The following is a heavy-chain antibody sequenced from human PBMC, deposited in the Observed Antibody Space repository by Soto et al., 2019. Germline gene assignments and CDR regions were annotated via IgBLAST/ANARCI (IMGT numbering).Heavy chain of an antibody. CDR3: ASWNQGVLLWFGGTDGMDV. D-gene: IGHD3-10*01. Sequence: ASVKVSCKASGYTFTSTWMHWVRQAPGQGLEWMGIINPYGGAATYAEKFQGRVTMTRDTSTGTAYMELRSLRTDDTAVYYCASWNQGVLLWFGGTDGMDVWGQGTTVTVSS. CDR1: GYTFTSTW. CDR2: INPYGGAA. J-gene: IGHJ6*02. V-gene: IGHV1-46*01.